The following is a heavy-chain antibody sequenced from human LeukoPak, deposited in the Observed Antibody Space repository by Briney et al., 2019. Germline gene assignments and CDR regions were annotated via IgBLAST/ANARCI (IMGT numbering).Heavy chain of an antibody. V-gene: IGHV1-18*01. D-gene: IGHD5-18*01. CDR2: ISAYNGNT. J-gene: IGHJ6*02. Sequence: ASVKVSCKASGYTFTSYGISWVRQAPGQGLEWMGWISAYNGNTNYAQKLQGRVTMTTDTSTSTAYMELRSLRSDDTAVYYCARDIAPQLWLSYYYYYGMDVWGQGTTVTASS. CDR1: GYTFTSYG. CDR3: ARDIAPQLWLSYYYYYGMDV.